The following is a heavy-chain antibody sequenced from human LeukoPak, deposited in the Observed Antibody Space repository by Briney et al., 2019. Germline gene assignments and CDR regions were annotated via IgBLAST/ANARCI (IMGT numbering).Heavy chain of an antibody. J-gene: IGHJ4*02. CDR2: ISGSGGST. CDR1: GFTFSSYA. V-gene: IGHV3-23*01. D-gene: IGHD6-19*01. CDR3: AKPPTGGIAVAGPFDY. Sequence: GSLRLSCAASGFTFSSYAMSWVRQAPGKGLEWVSAISGSGGSTYYADSVKGRFTISRDNSKNTLYLQMNSLRAEDTAVYYCAKPPTGGIAVAGPFDYWGQGTLVTVSS.